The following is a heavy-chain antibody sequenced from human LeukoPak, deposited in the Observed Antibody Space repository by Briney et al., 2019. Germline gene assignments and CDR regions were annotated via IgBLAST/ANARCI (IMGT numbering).Heavy chain of an antibody. Sequence: GGSLRLSCAASGFTFSSYSMNWVRQAPGKGLEWVSSISNSSSYIYYADSVKGRFTISRDNAKNSLYLQMNSLRAEDTAVYYCARARGYGDYVSPFDIWGQGTMVTVSS. CDR2: ISNSSSYI. J-gene: IGHJ3*02. V-gene: IGHV3-21*01. D-gene: IGHD4-17*01. CDR3: ARARGYGDYVSPFDI. CDR1: GFTFSSYS.